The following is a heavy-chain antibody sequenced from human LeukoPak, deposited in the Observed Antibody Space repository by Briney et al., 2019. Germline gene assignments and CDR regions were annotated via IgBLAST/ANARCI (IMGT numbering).Heavy chain of an antibody. V-gene: IGHV1-8*01. Sequence: ASVKVSCKASGVIFSNFAFNWVRQAPGQGLEWMGWMIPNSGNTGYAQKFQGRVTMTRNTSISTAYMELSSLRSEDTAVYYCARVLYGSGSYYIVYWGQGTLVAVSS. CDR2: MIPNSGNT. D-gene: IGHD3-10*01. CDR1: GVIFSNFA. J-gene: IGHJ4*02. CDR3: ARVLYGSGSYYIVY.